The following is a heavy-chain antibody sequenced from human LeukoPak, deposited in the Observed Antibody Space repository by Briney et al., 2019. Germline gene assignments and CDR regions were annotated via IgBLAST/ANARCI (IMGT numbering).Heavy chain of an antibody. V-gene: IGHV5-51*01. J-gene: IGHJ3*02. D-gene: IGHD3-10*01. CDR1: GYSFTSYW. CDR2: IDLGDSDT. Sequence: LGESPKISCRSSGYSFTSYWIGWVRQMPGKGLEWMGIIDLGDSDTRYSPSFQGQVTISADKSISTAYLQWSSLKASDTAIYYCARRVLFDAFDIWGQGTMVTVSS. CDR3: ARRVLFDAFDI.